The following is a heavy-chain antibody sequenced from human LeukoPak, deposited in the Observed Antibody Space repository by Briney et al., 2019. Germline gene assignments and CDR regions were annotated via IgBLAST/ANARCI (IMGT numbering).Heavy chain of an antibody. CDR2: IIPIFGTA. CDR3: ARSQQRGYSYGRLDY. D-gene: IGHD5-18*01. J-gene: IGHJ4*02. V-gene: IGHV1-69*13. Sequence: SVKVSCKASGGTFSSYAISWVRQAPGQGLEWMGGIIPIFGTANYAQKYQGRVTITADESTSTAYMELSSLRSEDTAVYYCARSQQRGYSYGRLDYWGQGTLVTVSS. CDR1: GGTFSSYA.